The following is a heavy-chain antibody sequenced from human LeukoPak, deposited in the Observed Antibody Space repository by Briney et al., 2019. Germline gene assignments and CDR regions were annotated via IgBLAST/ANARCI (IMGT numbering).Heavy chain of an antibody. Sequence: ASVKVSCKASGYTFTTYYMHWVRQAPGQGLEWMGWISAYNGNTNYAQKLQGRVTMTTDTSTSTAYMELRSLRSDDTAVYYCARTPLLGYCSSTSCYGWFDPWGQGTLVTVSS. J-gene: IGHJ5*02. CDR3: ARTPLLGYCSSTSCYGWFDP. V-gene: IGHV1-18*04. D-gene: IGHD2-2*01. CDR1: GYTFTTYY. CDR2: ISAYNGNT.